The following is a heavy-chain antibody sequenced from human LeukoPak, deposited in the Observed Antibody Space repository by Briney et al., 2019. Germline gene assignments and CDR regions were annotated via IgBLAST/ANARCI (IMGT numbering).Heavy chain of an antibody. J-gene: IGHJ4*02. Sequence: GASVKVSCKASGYTFTNYALHWVRQAPGQRLEWMGWTNGATGNTRFSQDFQGRLTITIDTSASTAYMELRSLRSEDTAVYYCARSPGGNARTWLDSWGQGTLVTVSS. CDR3: ARSPGGNARTWLDS. D-gene: IGHD4-23*01. V-gene: IGHV1-3*02. CDR1: GYTFTNYA. CDR2: TNGATGNT.